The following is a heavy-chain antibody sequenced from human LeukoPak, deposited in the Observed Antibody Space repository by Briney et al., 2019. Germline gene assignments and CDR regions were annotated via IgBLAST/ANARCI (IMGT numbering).Heavy chain of an antibody. J-gene: IGHJ4*02. D-gene: IGHD5-18*01. V-gene: IGHV3-53*01. CDR2: IYSGGST. Sequence: GGPLRLSCAASGFTVSSNYMSWVRQAPGKGLEWVSVIYSGGSTYYADSVKGRFTISRDNSKNTLYLQMNSLKTEDTALYYCTTAGYTYGSDQVDYWGQGTLVTVSS. CDR1: GFTVSSNY. CDR3: TTAGYTYGSDQVDY.